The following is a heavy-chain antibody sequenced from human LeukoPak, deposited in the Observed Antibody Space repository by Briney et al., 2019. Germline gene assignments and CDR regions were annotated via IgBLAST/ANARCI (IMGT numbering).Heavy chain of an antibody. V-gene: IGHV3-21*01. Sequence: GGSLRLSCAASGFTFSNYAMNWVRQAPGRGLEWVSAISSRSTYIYYADSVKGRFTISRDSAKNSLYLQMDSLRAEDTAVYYCTDAFDIWGQGTMVTVSS. J-gene: IGHJ3*02. CDR1: GFTFSNYA. CDR3: TDAFDI. CDR2: ISSRSTYI.